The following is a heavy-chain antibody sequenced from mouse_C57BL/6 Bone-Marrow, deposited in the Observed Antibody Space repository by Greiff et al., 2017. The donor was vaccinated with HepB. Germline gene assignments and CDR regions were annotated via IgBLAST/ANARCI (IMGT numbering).Heavy chain of an antibody. CDR2: LDPENGDT. D-gene: IGHD2-3*01. Sequence: VQLKESGAELVRPGASVKLSCTASGFNIKDDYMHWVKQRPEQGLEWIGWLDPENGDTEYASKFQGKATITADTSSNTAYLQLSSLTSEDTAVYYCTTRFFVGYRAGLAYWGQGTMVTVSA. CDR3: TTRFFVGYRAGLAY. V-gene: IGHV14-4*01. J-gene: IGHJ3*01. CDR1: GFNIKDDY.